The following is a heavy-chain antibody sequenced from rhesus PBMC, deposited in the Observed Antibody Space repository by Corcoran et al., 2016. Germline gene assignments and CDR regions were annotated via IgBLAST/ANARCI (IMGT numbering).Heavy chain of an antibody. Sequence: EVQLVESGGGMVQPGGSLRLSCAASGCTFDDYAMSWARQDTGKGLEWVSRSRWNTGTIYYADSVEGRFTISRDNAKNSLLLQMDRLRAEDTAVYYCTRDWVAHPFDYWGQGVLVTVSS. CDR3: TRDWVAHPFDY. V-gene: IGHV3-134*01. CDR2: SRWNTGTI. D-gene: IGHD5-24*01. CDR1: GCTFDDYA. J-gene: IGHJ4*01.